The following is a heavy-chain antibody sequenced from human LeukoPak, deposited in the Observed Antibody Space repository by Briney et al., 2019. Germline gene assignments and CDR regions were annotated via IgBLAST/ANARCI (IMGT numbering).Heavy chain of an antibody. CDR3: ARDRVYDSSGSPRPFDY. Sequence: ASVKVSCKASGYTFTSYGISWVRQAPGQGLEWMGWISAYNGNTNYAQKLQGRVTMTTDTSTSTADMELRSLRSDDTAVYYCARDRVYDSSGSPRPFDYWGQGTLVTVSS. CDR1: GYTFTSYG. V-gene: IGHV1-18*01. D-gene: IGHD3-22*01. CDR2: ISAYNGNT. J-gene: IGHJ4*02.